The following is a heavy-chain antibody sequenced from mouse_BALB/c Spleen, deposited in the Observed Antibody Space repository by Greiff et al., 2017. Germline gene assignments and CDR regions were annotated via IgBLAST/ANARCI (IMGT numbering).Heavy chain of an antibody. D-gene: IGHD4-1*01. CDR1: GYSITSDYA. CDR2: ISYSGST. J-gene: IGHJ3*01. CDR3: ARDRTGFAY. Sequence: VQLKESGPGLVKPSQSLSLTCTVTGYSITSDYAWNWIRQFPGNKLEWMGYISYSGSTSYNPSLKSRISITRDTSKNQFFLQLNSVTTEDTATYYCARDRTGFAYWGQGTLVTVSA. V-gene: IGHV3-2*02.